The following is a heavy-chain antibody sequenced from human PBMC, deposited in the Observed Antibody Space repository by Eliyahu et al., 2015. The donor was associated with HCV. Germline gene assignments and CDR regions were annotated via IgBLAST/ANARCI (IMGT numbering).Heavy chain of an antibody. CDR3: ARYNRGWFDP. D-gene: IGHD1-14*01. Sequence: QVQLVESGGGVVQPGRSLRLSCAASGFTFSSYGMHWVRQAPGKGLEWGAVIWYDGSNKYYADSVKGRFTISRDNSKNTLYLQMNSLRAEDTAVYYCARYNRGWFDPWGQGTLVTVSS. CDR1: GFTFSSYG. J-gene: IGHJ5*02. CDR2: IWYDGSNK. V-gene: IGHV3-33*01.